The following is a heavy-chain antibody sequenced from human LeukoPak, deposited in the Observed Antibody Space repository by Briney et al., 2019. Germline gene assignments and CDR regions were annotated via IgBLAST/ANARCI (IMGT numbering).Heavy chain of an antibody. CDR1: GGPMDSYY. D-gene: IGHD3-10*01. CDR3: ARELYGSGSYSAFEI. V-gene: IGHV4-59*01. J-gene: IGHJ3*02. CDR2: IHRSGST. Sequence: SETLSLTCTVSGGPMDSYYWSWIRQPPGKGLEWIGYIHRSGSTNYNPSLRSRVTISVDTSKSHFSLKLSSVTAADTAVYYCARELYGSGSYSAFEIWGQGTTVTVSS.